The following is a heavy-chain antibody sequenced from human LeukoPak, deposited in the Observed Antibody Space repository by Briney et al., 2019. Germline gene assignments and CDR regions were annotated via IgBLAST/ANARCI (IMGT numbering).Heavy chain of an antibody. Sequence: GGSLRLSCAASGFTFSSYEMNWVRQAPGKGLEWVSYISSSSSYIYYADSVKGRFTISRDNAKNSLYLQMNSLRVEDTAVYYCARDFKHTTMIQDTTGYWGQGTLVTVSS. CDR1: GFTFSSYE. CDR3: ARDFKHTTMIQDTTGY. D-gene: IGHD4-17*01. CDR2: ISSSSSYI. J-gene: IGHJ4*02. V-gene: IGHV3-21*05.